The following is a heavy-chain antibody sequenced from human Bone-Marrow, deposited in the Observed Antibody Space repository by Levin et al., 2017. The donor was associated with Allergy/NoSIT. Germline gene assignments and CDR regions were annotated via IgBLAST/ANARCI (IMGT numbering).Heavy chain of an antibody. CDR1: GGSISSYY. J-gene: IGHJ2*01. CDR3: ARVVFNYYDSSGPRSYWYFDL. CDR2: IYYSGST. Sequence: SQTLSLTCTVSGGSISSYYWSWIRQPPGKGLEWIGYIYYSGSTNYNPSLKSRVTISVDTSKNQFSLKLSSVTAADTAVYYCARVVFNYYDSSGPRSYWYFDLWGRGTLVTVSS. D-gene: IGHD3-22*01. V-gene: IGHV4-59*01.